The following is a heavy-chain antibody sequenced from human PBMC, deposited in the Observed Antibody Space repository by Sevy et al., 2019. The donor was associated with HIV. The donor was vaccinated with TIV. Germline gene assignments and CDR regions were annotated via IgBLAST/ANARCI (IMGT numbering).Heavy chain of an antibody. Sequence: GGSLRLSCTASGFTFGDYAMSWVRQAPGKGLEWVGFIRSKAYGGTTEYAASVKGRFTISRDDSKSIAYLQMNSLKTEDTAVYYCRRYYDFWSGYYDGLLEVWGQGTTVTVSS. CDR1: GFTFGDYA. V-gene: IGHV3-49*04. J-gene: IGHJ6*02. CDR2: IRSKAYGGTT. D-gene: IGHD3-3*01. CDR3: RRYYDFWSGYYDGLLEV.